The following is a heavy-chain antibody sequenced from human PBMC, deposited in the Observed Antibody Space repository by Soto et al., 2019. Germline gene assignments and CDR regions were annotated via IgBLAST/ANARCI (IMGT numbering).Heavy chain of an antibody. J-gene: IGHJ4*02. D-gene: IGHD2-21*01. CDR3: ARARVMGVSPDYDF. CDR2: IYYTGST. CDR1: GGYVHSYY. Sequence: QVQLQESGPGLVKPSETLSLTCSVSGGYVHSYYWSWLRQSPGRGLEWIAYIYYTGSTKYNPSLKSLATISVDSSQIEVYLKLTSVTAADTAVYYCARARVMGVSPDYDFWGQGTQVNVSA. V-gene: IGHV4-59*02.